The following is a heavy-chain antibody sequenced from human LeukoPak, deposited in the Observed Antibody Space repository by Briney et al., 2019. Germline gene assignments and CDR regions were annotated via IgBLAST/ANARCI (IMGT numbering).Heavy chain of an antibody. CDR2: INTNTGNP. Sequence: GASVKVSCKASGYTFTSYAMNWVRQAPGQGLEWMGWINTNTGNPTYARGFTGRFVFSLDTSVSTAYLQISSLKAEDTAVYYCARVGSYYGSGRSSAYGMDVWGQGTTVTVSS. CDR1: GYTFTSYA. D-gene: IGHD3-10*01. V-gene: IGHV7-4-1*02. CDR3: ARVGSYYGSGRSSAYGMDV. J-gene: IGHJ6*02.